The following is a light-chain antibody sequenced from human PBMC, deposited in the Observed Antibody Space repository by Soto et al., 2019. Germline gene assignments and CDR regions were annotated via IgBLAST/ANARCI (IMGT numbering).Light chain of an antibody. V-gene: IGKV3-11*01. Sequence: EIVLTQSPATLSFSPGERATISCRASTSVTNFLSWYQQKPGQAPRLLIYGAFNRATCIPARFSGSGSGTDFTLTISSLEPQDSAIYYCQQRNIGPPVTFGQGTRLEIK. J-gene: IGKJ5*01. CDR1: TSVTNF. CDR2: GAF. CDR3: QQRNIGPPVT.